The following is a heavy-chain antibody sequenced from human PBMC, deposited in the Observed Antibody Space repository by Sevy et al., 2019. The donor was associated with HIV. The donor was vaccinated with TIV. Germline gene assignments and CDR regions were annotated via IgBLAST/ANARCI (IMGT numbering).Heavy chain of an antibody. CDR2: IKSKTDGGTT. V-gene: IGHV3-15*01. CDR3: TTGAYYYDSGGYRGFDY. D-gene: IGHD3-22*01. CDR1: GFTFNNAW. J-gene: IGHJ4*02. Sequence: GGSRRLSCAASGFTFNNAWMSWVRQAPGKGLEWVGRIKSKTDGGTTDYAAPVKGRFTISRDDSKNTLYLQMNSLKTEDTAVYYCTTGAYYYDSGGYRGFDYWGQGTLVTVSS.